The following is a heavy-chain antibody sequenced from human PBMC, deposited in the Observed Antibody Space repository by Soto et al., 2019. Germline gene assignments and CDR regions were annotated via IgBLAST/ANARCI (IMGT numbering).Heavy chain of an antibody. D-gene: IGHD3-22*01. CDR2: INHSGST. CDR1: GGSFSGYY. Sequence: SETLSLTCAVYGGSFSGYYWSWIRQPPGKGLEWIGEINHSGSTNYNPSLKSRVTISVDTSKNQFSLKLSSVTAADTAVYYCAREAYKRYYYDSSGYYGDFDYWGQGTLDTVSS. CDR3: AREAYKRYYYDSSGYYGDFDY. V-gene: IGHV4-34*01. J-gene: IGHJ4*02.